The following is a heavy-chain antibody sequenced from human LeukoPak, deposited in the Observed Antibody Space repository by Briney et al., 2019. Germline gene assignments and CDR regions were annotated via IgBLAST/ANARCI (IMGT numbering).Heavy chain of an antibody. D-gene: IGHD3-9*01. CDR2: IYYSGST. Sequence: SETLSLTCTVSGGSISSHYWSWIRQPPGKGLEWIGYIYYSGSTNYNPSPKSRVTISVDTSKNQFSLKLSSVTAADTAVYYCARETRLYDILTGYPYQYYYYYMDVWGKGTTVTVSS. CDR1: GGSISSHY. V-gene: IGHV4-59*11. CDR3: ARETRLYDILTGYPYQYYYYYMDV. J-gene: IGHJ6*03.